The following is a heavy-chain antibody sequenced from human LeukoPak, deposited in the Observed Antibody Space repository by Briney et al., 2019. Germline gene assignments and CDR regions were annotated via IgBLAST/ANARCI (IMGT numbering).Heavy chain of an antibody. D-gene: IGHD6-19*01. V-gene: IGHV3-30*18. CDR1: GFTFSSYG. J-gene: IGHJ6*02. Sequence: GGSLRLSCAASGFTFSSYGMHWVRQAPGKGLEWVAVISYDGSNKYYADSVKGRFTISRDNSKNTLYLQMNSLRAEDTAVYYCAKGFTSSGWYYYYGMDVWGQGTTVTVSS. CDR3: AKGFTSSGWYYYYGMDV. CDR2: ISYDGSNK.